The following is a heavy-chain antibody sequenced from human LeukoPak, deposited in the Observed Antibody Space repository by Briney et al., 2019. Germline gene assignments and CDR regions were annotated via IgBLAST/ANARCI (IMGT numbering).Heavy chain of an antibody. Sequence: KPSETLSLTCTVSGGSISSYYWSWIRQPPGKGLEWIGYIYYSGSTNYNPSLKSRVTISVDTSKNQFSLKLSSVTAADTAVYYCAGHRVVPAAILGPAYYYGMDVWGQGTTVTVSS. CDR1: GGSISSYY. CDR3: AGHRVVPAAILGPAYYYGMDV. J-gene: IGHJ6*02. V-gene: IGHV4-59*08. CDR2: IYYSGST. D-gene: IGHD2-2*01.